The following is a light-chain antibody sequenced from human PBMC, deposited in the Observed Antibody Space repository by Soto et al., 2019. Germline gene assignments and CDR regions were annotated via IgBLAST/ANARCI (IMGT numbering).Light chain of an antibody. CDR2: KVS. CDR1: QSLLHSDGIAY. CDR3: MQGTHLPIT. J-gene: IGKJ5*01. Sequence: IAMTQTPLSLSVTPGQPASISCKSNQSLLHSDGIAYFSWFQQRPGRSPRRLIYKVSNRDSGVPARFSGSGSGTDFALKISRVEAEDVGVYYCMQGTHLPITFGQGTRLEI. V-gene: IGKV2-30*02.